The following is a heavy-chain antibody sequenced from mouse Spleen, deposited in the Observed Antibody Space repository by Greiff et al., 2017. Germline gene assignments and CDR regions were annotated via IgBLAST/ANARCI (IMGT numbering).Heavy chain of an antibody. V-gene: IGHV1-7*01. D-gene: IGHD2-2*01. CDR2: INPSTGYT. CDR1: GYTFTSYW. Sequence: VQLQESGAELAKPGASVKMSCKASGYTFTSYWMHWVKQRPGQGLEWIGYINPSTGYTEYNQKFKDKATLTADKSSSTAYMQLSSLTSEDSAVYYCARNRLWLRHWYFDVWGAGTTVTVSS. J-gene: IGHJ1*01. CDR3: ARNRLWLRHWYFDV.